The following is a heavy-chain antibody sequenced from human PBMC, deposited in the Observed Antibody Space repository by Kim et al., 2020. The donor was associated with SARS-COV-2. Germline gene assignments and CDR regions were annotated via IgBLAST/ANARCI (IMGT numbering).Heavy chain of an antibody. V-gene: IGHV3-72*01. J-gene: IGHJ6*02. D-gene: IGHD3-22*01. CDR2: SRDRIRDHIV. Sequence: GGSLRLSCSVSGFSLSDYYIDWVRQGPGKGLEWVGRSRDRIRDHIVDYAAAVNGRFTISRDESKNSVFLQMSSLKSDDTTVYFCGRGSVIGENYALDVWGQGTTVTVSS. CDR1: GFSLSDYY. CDR3: GRGSVIGENYALDV.